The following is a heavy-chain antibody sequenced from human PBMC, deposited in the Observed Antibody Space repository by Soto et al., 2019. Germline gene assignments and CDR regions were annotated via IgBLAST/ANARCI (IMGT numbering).Heavy chain of an antibody. V-gene: IGHV3-11*06. CDR2: ISSTATYT. D-gene: IGHD3-22*01. Sequence: AGGALRLSCAVSGFSFSDYYMNWIRPAPGKGLEWLSYISSTATYTNYADSVRGRFTISRDSAKNSLYLDMNGLRAEDTAVYYCARARLVVEGRFDYWGQGTLVTVSS. CDR3: ARARLVVEGRFDY. CDR1: GFSFSDYY. J-gene: IGHJ4*02.